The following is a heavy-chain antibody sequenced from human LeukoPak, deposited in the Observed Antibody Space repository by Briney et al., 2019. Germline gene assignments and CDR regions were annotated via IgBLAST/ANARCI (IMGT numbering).Heavy chain of an antibody. Sequence: GESLKISCKGSGYRFTSYWIGWVRQMPGKGLEWMGIIYPGDSDTRYSPSFQGQVTISADKSISTAYLQWSSLKASDTAMYYCALPLLDTNNWFQFDYWGQGTLVTVSS. CDR1: GYRFTSYW. J-gene: IGHJ4*02. CDR3: ALPLLDTNNWFQFDY. CDR2: IYPGDSDT. D-gene: IGHD1-1*01. V-gene: IGHV5-51*01.